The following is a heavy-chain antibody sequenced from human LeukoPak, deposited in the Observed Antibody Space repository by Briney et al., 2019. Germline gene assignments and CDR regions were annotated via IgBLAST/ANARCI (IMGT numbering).Heavy chain of an antibody. CDR1: GGSISSSSYY. J-gene: IGHJ4*02. CDR2: IYYSGST. Sequence: SETLSLTCTVSGGSISSSSYYWGWIRQPPGKGLEWIGSIYYSGSTYYNPSLKSRVTISVDTSKNQFSLKLSSVTAADTAVYYCARGLRFMGIFDYWGQGTLVTVSS. CDR3: ARGLRFMGIFDY. D-gene: IGHD7-27*01. V-gene: IGHV4-39*01.